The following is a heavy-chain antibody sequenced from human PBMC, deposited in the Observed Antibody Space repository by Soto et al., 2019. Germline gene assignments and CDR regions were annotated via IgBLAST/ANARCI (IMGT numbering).Heavy chain of an antibody. D-gene: IGHD6-13*01. CDR1: GYSFSSHA. V-gene: IGHV1-69*06. CDR2: IIPVFGTP. J-gene: IGHJ4*02. CDR3: ARGGALSTSWYWGDGLDS. Sequence: QVQLEQSGSEVKQSGSAVKVSCKASGYSFSSHAITWVRQAPGQGLEWMGGIIPVFGTPSYAQKFQGRVTISADKPTNTSYLELRSVRAEDTAVYYCARGGALSTSWYWGDGLDSWGQGTQVTVSS.